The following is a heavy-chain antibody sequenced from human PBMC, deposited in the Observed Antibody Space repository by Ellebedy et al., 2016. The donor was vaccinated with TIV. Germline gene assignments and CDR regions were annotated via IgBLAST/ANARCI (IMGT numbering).Heavy chain of an antibody. CDR3: ARGGIIVPVASDYYYHYGMDV. D-gene: IGHD2/OR15-2a*01. CDR2: INAYNGYT. J-gene: IGHJ6*02. V-gene: IGHV1-18*04. Sequence: ASVKVSCXTSGFTFTSYGFSWVRQAPGQGLEWMGWINAYNGYTNYAQKIQGRVTMTTDTSTSTAYMELRSLRSDDTAVYFCARGGIIVPVASDYYYHYGMDVWGQGTTVTVSS. CDR1: GFTFTSYG.